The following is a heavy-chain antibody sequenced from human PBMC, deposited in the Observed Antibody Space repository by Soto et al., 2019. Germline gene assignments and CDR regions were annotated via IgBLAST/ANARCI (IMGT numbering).Heavy chain of an antibody. CDR2: INPNSGGT. V-gene: IGHV1-2*02. J-gene: IGHJ6*02. CDR1: GYTFSGYY. Sequence: RASVKVSCKASGYTFSGYYIHWLRQAPGQGPEWMGWINPNSGGTNYAQKFQGRVTVTRDTPTSTAYMELSRLTSDDTAVYYCARSLTEGYCTITGCYTRPLYGMDVWGQGTTVTVSS. D-gene: IGHD2-2*02. CDR3: ARSLTEGYCTITGCYTRPLYGMDV.